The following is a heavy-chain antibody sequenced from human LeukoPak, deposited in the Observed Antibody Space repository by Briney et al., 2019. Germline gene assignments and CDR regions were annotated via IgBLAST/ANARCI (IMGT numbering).Heavy chain of an antibody. CDR2: ISWDGGST. V-gene: IGHV3-43D*03. D-gene: IGHD2-2*01. CDR3: AKGPSGYQLLSDYYYYMDV. CDR1: GFTFDDYA. Sequence: EPGGSLRLSCAASGFTFDDYAMHWVRQAPGKGLEWVSLISWDGGSTYYADSVKGRFTISRDNSKNSLYLQMNSLRAEDTALYYCAKGPSGYQLLSDYYYYMDVWGKGTTVTVSS. J-gene: IGHJ6*03.